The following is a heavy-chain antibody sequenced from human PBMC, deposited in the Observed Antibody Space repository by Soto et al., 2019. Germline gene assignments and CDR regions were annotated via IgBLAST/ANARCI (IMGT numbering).Heavy chain of an antibody. Sequence: EVQLVESGGGLVQPGGSLRLSCAASGFTFSSYSMNWVRQAPGKGLEWVSYISSSSSTIYYADSVKGRFTISRDNAKNSLYLQMNSLRDEDTAVYYCAREAEYDFWSGYSLNWFDPWGQGTLVTVSS. CDR2: ISSSSSTI. CDR1: GFTFSSYS. V-gene: IGHV3-48*02. CDR3: AREAEYDFWSGYSLNWFDP. D-gene: IGHD3-3*01. J-gene: IGHJ5*02.